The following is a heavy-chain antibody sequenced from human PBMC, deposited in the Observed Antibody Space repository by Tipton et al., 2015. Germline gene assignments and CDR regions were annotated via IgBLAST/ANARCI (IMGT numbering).Heavy chain of an antibody. CDR1: GFTFSSYS. Sequence: RLSCATSGFTFSSYSMNWVRQAPGKGLEWVAYSSKVTGLIHYADSVRGRFIISRDNAKNSLYLQMNSLRDEDTAVYFCVRDPDALDYWGQGTLVTVSS. CDR2: SSKVTGLI. CDR3: VRDPDALDY. J-gene: IGHJ4*02. V-gene: IGHV3-48*02.